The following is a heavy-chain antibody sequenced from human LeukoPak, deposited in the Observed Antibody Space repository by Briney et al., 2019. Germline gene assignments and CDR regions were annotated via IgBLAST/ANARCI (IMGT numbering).Heavy chain of an antibody. J-gene: IGHJ4*02. D-gene: IGHD3-10*01. CDR3: ARDPYYYGSGSYYNVGFFVL. V-gene: IGHV1-18*01. CDR2: ISAYNGNT. Sequence: ASVKVSCKASGYTFTSYGISWVRQAPGQGLEWMGWISAYNGNTNYAQKLQGRVTMTTDTSTSTAYMELRSLRSDDTAVYYCARDPYYYGSGSYYNVGFFVLWGQGTLVTVSS. CDR1: GYTFTSYG.